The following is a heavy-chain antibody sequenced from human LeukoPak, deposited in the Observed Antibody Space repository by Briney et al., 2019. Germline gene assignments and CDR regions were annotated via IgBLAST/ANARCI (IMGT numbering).Heavy chain of an antibody. J-gene: IGHJ4*02. V-gene: IGHV3-21*01. CDR2: ISSSSSYI. CDR1: GFTFSSYS. D-gene: IGHD4-17*01. CDR3: ARPFGYGDYSPRY. Sequence: GGSLRLSCAASGFTFSSYSMNWVRQAPGKGLEWVSSISSSSSYIYYADSAKGRSTISRDNAKNSLYLQMNSLRAEDTAVYYCARPFGYGDYSPRYWGQGTLVTVSS.